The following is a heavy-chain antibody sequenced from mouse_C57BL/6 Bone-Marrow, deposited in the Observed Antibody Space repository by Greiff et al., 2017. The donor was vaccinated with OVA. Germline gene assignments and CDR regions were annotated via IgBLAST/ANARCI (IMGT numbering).Heavy chain of an antibody. CDR3: ARGLRDYYGSSYDWYFDV. CDR2: IYPGSGST. Sequence: VQLVESGAELVKPGASVKMSCKASGYTFTSYWITWVKQRPGQGLEWIGDIYPGSGSTNYNEKFKSKATLTVDTSSSTAYMQLSSLTSEDSAVYYCARGLRDYYGSSYDWYFDVWGTGTTVTVSS. J-gene: IGHJ1*03. V-gene: IGHV1-55*01. D-gene: IGHD1-1*01. CDR1: GYTFTSYW.